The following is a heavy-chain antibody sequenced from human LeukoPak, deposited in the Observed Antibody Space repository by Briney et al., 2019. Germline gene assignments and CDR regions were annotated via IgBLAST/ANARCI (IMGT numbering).Heavy chain of an antibody. J-gene: IGHJ6*03. D-gene: IGHD2-2*01. V-gene: IGHV1-2*02. CDR3: ARGYCSSTSCYPDPWRDYYYYMDV. Sequence: ASVKVSCKASGYTFTGYYMHWVRQAPGQGLEWMGWINPNSGGTNYAQKFQGRVTMTRDTSISTAYMELSRLRSDDTAVYYCARGYCSSTSCYPDPWRDYYYYMDVWGKGTTVTVSS. CDR1: GYTFTGYY. CDR2: INPNSGGT.